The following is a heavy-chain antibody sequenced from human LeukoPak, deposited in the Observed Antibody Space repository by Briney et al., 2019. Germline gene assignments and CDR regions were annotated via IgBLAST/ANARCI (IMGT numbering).Heavy chain of an antibody. D-gene: IGHD2-21*01. V-gene: IGHV3-23*01. CDR2: ISGSGGST. CDR1: GFTFSSYA. Sequence: GGSLRLSCAASGFTFSSYAMSWVRQAPGKGLEWVSAISGSGGSTYYADSVKGRITISRDNSKNILYLHMNSLRAEDTAVYFCAKDPFVFRYFDYWGQGTLVTVSS. J-gene: IGHJ4*02. CDR3: AKDPFVFRYFDY.